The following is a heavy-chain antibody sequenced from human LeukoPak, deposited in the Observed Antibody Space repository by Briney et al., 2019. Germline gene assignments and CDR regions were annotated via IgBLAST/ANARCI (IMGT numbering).Heavy chain of an antibody. CDR1: GLTFSNYA. D-gene: IGHD6-13*01. CDR3: AKYLRAARRIFDY. V-gene: IGHV3-23*01. Sequence: GGSLRLSCAASGLTFSNYAMTWVRQTPGKGLEWVSGISGDGVTTSYADSVKGRFTISRDNSRNTLYLQMNSLRAEDTAIYYCAKYLRAARRIFDYWGQGTLVTVSS. CDR2: ISGDGVTT. J-gene: IGHJ4*02.